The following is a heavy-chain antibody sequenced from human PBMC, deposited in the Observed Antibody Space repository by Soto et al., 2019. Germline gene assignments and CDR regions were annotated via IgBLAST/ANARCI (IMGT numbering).Heavy chain of an antibody. Sequence: GGSLRLSCAASGFTFSSYGMHWVRQAPGKGLEWVAVIWYDGSNKYYADSVKGRFTISRDNSKNTLYLQMNSLRAEDTAVYYCARAKNDHILDYWGQGTLVTVSS. CDR1: GFTFSSYG. CDR2: IWYDGSNK. CDR3: ARAKNDHILDY. J-gene: IGHJ4*02. V-gene: IGHV3-33*01. D-gene: IGHD2-21*01.